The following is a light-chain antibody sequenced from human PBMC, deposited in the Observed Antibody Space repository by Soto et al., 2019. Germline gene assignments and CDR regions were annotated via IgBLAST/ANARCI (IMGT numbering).Light chain of an antibody. V-gene: IGKV1-8*01. CDR1: QSVGSY. CDR2: AAS. CDR3: QHYYNYPYS. Sequence: SRLTQSPSSLSASTGDRVTVTCRSSQSVGSYLAWYQQKPGAAPKLLIYAASTLHIGVPSRFTGSGYGTDFTLTISCLQPEDFAAYYCQHYYNYPYSFGQGTKVDIK. J-gene: IGKJ2*01.